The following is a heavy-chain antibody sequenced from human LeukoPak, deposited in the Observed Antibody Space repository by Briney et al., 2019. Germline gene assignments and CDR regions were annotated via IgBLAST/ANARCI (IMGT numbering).Heavy chain of an antibody. D-gene: IGHD6-19*01. CDR3: ARGSSSGWYPNNWFDP. CDR2: INPNSGGT. CDR1: GYTFTGYY. V-gene: IGHV1-2*02. J-gene: IGHJ5*02. Sequence: GASVKVSCKASGYTFTGYYMHWVRQAPGQGLEWMGWINPNSGGTNYAQKFQGRVTMTRDTSISTAYMELSRLRSDDTAVYYCARGSSSGWYPNNWFDPWGQGTLVTVSS.